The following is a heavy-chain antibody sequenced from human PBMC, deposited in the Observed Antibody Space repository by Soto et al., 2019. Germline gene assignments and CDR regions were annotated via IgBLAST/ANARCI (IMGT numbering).Heavy chain of an antibody. V-gene: IGHV3-48*02. CDR2: ISSSSSTI. CDR3: ARGLGVANNWFDP. CDR1: GFTFSSYS. J-gene: IGHJ5*02. D-gene: IGHD2-21*01. Sequence: HPGGSLRLSCAASGFTFSSYSMNWVRQAPGKGLEWVSYISSSSSTIYYADSVKGRFTISRDNAKNSLYLQMNSLRYEDTAVYYCARGLGVANNWFDPWGQGTLVTVSS.